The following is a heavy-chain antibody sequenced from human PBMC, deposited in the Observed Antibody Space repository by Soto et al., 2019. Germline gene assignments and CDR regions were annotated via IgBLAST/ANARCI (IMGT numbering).Heavy chain of an antibody. J-gene: IGHJ4*02. V-gene: IGHV3-72*01. CDR3: ARERGPYYYGSGSPGDFDY. D-gene: IGHD3-10*01. CDR1: GFTFSDHY. Sequence: ESGGGLVQPGGSLRLSCAASGFTFSDHYMDWVRQAPGKGLEWVGRARNTGNSYATEYAASVKGRFTISGDDSKNSLYLQMNSLKAEDTAVYYCARERGPYYYGSGSPGDFDYWGQGTLVTVSS. CDR2: ARNTGNSYAT.